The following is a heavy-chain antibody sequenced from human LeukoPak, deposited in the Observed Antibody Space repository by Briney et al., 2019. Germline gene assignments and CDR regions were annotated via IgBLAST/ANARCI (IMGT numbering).Heavy chain of an antibody. CDR3: ARDSHIAEVAYYFDY. CDR2: ISVYSGNT. Sequence: ASVKVSCKASGYTFSAYGISWVRQAPGQGLEWMGYISVYSGNTNHAQKLQGRVTMTTDTSTSTAYMELRSLRSDETAVYYCARDSHIAEVAYYFDYWGQGTLVSVSS. D-gene: IGHD2-21*01. J-gene: IGHJ4*02. CDR1: GYTFSAYG. V-gene: IGHV1-18*01.